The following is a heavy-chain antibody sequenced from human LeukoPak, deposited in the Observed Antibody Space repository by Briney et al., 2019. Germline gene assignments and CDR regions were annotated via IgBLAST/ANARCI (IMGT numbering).Heavy chain of an antibody. CDR1: GFTFSSYW. CDR3: ARADSLYDFWSGYYRDYYYYMDV. Sequence: GGSLRLSCAASGFTFSSYWMHWVRQAPGKGLVWVSRINTDGSSTSYADSVKGRFTISRDNTKNTLYLQMNSLRAEDTAVYYCARADSLYDFWSGYYRDYYYYMDVWGKGTTVTVSS. J-gene: IGHJ6*03. CDR2: INTDGSST. V-gene: IGHV3-74*01. D-gene: IGHD3-3*01.